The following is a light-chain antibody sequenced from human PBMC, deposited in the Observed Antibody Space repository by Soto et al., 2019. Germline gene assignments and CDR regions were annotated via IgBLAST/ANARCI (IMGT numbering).Light chain of an antibody. V-gene: IGKV1-33*01. J-gene: IGKJ3*01. CDR3: QQYDNLLFT. Sequence: DIQMTQSPSSLSASVGDRVTITCQARQDISNYLNWYQQKPGKAPKLLIYDASNLETGVPSRFSGSGSGTDFTFTISSLQPEDFATYYCQQYDNLLFTFGPGTKVDIK. CDR1: QDISNY. CDR2: DAS.